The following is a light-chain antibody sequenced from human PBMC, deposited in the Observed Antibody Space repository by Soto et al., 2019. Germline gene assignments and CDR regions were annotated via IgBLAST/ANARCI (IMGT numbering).Light chain of an antibody. CDR1: SSDVGGYNH. CDR3: SSYTGSITLV. CDR2: DVS. Sequence: QSALTQPASVSGSPGQSITFSCTGTSSDVGGYNHVSWYQQHPGKAPKLMIYDVSNRPSGVSNRFSGSKSGNTASLTISGLHSEDEADYYCSSYTGSITLVFGGGTKLTVL. J-gene: IGLJ2*01. V-gene: IGLV2-14*01.